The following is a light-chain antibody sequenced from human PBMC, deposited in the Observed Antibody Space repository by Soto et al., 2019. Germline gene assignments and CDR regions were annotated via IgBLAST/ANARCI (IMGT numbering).Light chain of an antibody. J-gene: IGKJ1*01. CDR1: QSVSSNY. Sequence: EVMLTQSPGTLSLSPGERATLSCRASQSVSSNYLAWYQQKSGQAPRLLIYGASNRATGIPDRFSGSGSGTDFTLTSRRLEPEDFAVAYCQPYDTSPRTFGQGTKVEFK. CDR2: GAS. CDR3: QPYDTSPRT. V-gene: IGKV3-20*01.